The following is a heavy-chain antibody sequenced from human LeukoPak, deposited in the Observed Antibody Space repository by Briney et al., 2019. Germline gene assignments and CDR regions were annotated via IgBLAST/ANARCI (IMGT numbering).Heavy chain of an antibody. CDR1: GGGSISSSNHY. Sequence: SETLSLTCIVSGGGSISSSNHYWGWIRQPPGKGLEWIGEINHSGSTNYNPSLKSRVTISVDTSKNQFSLKLSSVTAADTAVYYCARASVLLWFGPSDPAFDIWGQGTMVTVSS. CDR3: ARASVLLWFGPSDPAFDI. D-gene: IGHD3-10*01. CDR2: INHSGST. V-gene: IGHV4-39*07. J-gene: IGHJ3*02.